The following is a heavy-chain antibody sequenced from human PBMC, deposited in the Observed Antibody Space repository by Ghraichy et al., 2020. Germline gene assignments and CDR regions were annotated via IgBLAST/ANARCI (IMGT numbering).Heavy chain of an antibody. CDR3: AKDPEEIGRGEPLRGFDY. J-gene: IGHJ4*02. CDR2: ISGSGGST. Sequence: GGSLRLSCAASGFTFSSYAMSWVRQAPGKGLEWVSAISGSGGSTYYADSVKGRFTISRDNSKNTLYLQMNSLRADDKAVYYCAKDPEEIGRGEPLRGFDYWGQGTPATV. CDR1: GFTFSSYA. V-gene: IGHV3-23*01. D-gene: IGHD3-16*01.